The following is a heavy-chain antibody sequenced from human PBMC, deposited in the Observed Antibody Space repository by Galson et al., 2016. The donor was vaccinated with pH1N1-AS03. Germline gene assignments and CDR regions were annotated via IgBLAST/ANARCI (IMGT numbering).Heavy chain of an antibody. CDR1: GYSFSNYW. CDR3: ARVIPVAGFHFDS. CDR2: IYCGDSDT. Sequence: QSGAEVKKPGESLRVSCTGYGYSFSNYWIGWVRQPPGKGLEWMGFIYCGDSDTRYGPSFQGRVTFSADKSTNTAYLQWSRLQASDTAIYYCARVIPVAGFHFDSWGQGTLVTVSS. D-gene: IGHD6-19*01. V-gene: IGHV5-51*03. J-gene: IGHJ4*02.